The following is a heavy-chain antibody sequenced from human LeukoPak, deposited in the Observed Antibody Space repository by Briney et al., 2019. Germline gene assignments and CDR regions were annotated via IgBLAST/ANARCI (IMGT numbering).Heavy chain of an antibody. J-gene: IGHJ3*02. Sequence: ASVKVSCKASGYTFTSYDINWVRQATGQGLEWMGWMNPNSGNTGYAQKFQGRVTITRNTSISTAYMELSSLRSEDTAVYYCATATYGSGAFDIWGQGTMVTVSS. D-gene: IGHD3-10*01. V-gene: IGHV1-8*03. CDR2: MNPNSGNT. CDR1: GYTFTSYD. CDR3: ATATYGSGAFDI.